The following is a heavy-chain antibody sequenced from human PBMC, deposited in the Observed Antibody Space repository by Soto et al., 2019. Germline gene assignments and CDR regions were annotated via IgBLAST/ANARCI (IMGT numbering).Heavy chain of an antibody. D-gene: IGHD3-10*01. CDR2: IKQDGSER. V-gene: IGHV3-7*05. Sequence: SLRLSCAASGFTFSNYWMSWVRQAPGKGLEWVANIKQDGSERNYVDSMKGRFTISRDNAKNSLYLQLNSLRAEDTAVYYCARAGSENDYWGQGTLVTVSS. CDR1: GFTFSNYW. J-gene: IGHJ4*02. CDR3: ARAGSENDY.